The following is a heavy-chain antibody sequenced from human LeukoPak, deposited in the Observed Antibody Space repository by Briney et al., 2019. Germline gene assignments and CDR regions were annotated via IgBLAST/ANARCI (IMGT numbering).Heavy chain of an antibody. D-gene: IGHD5-18*01. CDR3: AKAPGGYTAMEQYYFDY. J-gene: IGHJ4*02. CDR1: GFTFISYA. Sequence: PGGSLRLSCVASGFTFISYAISWVRQAPGKGLEWVSAISGSGGSTYYADSVKGRFTISRDNSKNTLYLQRNILRPETTAVYKCAKAPGGYTAMEQYYFDYWGQGTLVTVSS. V-gene: IGHV3-23*01. CDR2: ISGSGGST.